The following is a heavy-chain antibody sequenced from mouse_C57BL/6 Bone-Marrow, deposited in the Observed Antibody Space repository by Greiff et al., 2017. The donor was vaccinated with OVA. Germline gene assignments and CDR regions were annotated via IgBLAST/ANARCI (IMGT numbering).Heavy chain of an antibody. V-gene: IGHV1-54*01. CDR1: GYAFTNYL. CDR3: AREERAWFAY. CDR2: INPGSGGT. Sequence: QVQLQQSGAELVRPGTSVKVSCKASGYAFTNYLIEWVKQRPGQGLEWIGVINPGSGGTNYNEKFKGKATLTADKSSSTAYMQLSSLTSEDSAVYFCAREERAWFAYWGQGTLVTVSA. J-gene: IGHJ3*01.